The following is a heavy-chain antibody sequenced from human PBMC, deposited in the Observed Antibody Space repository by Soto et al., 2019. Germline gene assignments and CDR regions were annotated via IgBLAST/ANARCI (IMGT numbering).Heavy chain of an antibody. V-gene: IGHV3-7*01. CDR2: IKQDGSEK. CDR1: GFTFSSYW. Sequence: EVQLVESGGGLVQPGGSLRLSCAASGFTFSSYWMSWVRQAPGKGLEWVANIKQDGSEKYYVDSVKGRFTISRDNAKNALYLQINSLSAGDTAVYYCARAGWWEPSPFDYWGQGTLVTVSS. CDR3: ARAGWWEPSPFDY. J-gene: IGHJ4*02. D-gene: IGHD1-26*01.